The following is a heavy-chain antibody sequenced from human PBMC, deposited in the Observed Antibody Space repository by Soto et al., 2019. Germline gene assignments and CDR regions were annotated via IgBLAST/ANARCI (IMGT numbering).Heavy chain of an antibody. CDR2: ILYDGTDA. D-gene: IGHD6-6*01. CDR1: GITFSDFG. V-gene: IGHV3-30*18. J-gene: IGHJ4*02. CDR3: AKSCGSSFSLVPYCFDS. Sequence: PGGSLRLSCAASGITFSDFGMHWVRQAPGKGLEWVALILYDGTDAYYADSVKGRFSISRDNSKNTLSLQMNSLRPEDTAVYYCAKSCGSSFSLVPYCFDSWGQGSLVTVSS.